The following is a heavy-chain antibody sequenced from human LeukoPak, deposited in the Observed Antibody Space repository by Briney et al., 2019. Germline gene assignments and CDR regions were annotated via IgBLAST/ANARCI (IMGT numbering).Heavy chain of an antibody. J-gene: IGHJ6*03. CDR1: GYTFTSYD. V-gene: IGHV1-8*03. CDR2: MNPNSGNT. D-gene: IGHD1-26*01. CDR3: ARRLTARYSGSYWGYYYYMDV. Sequence: ASVKVSCKASGYTFTSYDINWVRQATGQGLERMGWMNPNSGNTGYAQKFQGRVTITRNTSISTAYMELSSLRSEDTAVYYCARRLTARYSGSYWGYYYYMDVWGKGTTVTVSS.